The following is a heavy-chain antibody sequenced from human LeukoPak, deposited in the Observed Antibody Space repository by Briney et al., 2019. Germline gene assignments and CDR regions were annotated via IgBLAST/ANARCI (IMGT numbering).Heavy chain of an antibody. CDR2: IIPIFGTA. CDR3: ARRYCSSTSCYADSGYEYFDY. J-gene: IGHJ4*02. CDR1: GGTFSSYA. D-gene: IGHD2-2*01. Sequence: SVKVSCKASGGTFSSYAISWVRQAPGQGLEWMGGIIPIFGTANYAQKFQGRVTVTTDESTSTAYMELSSLRSEDTAVYYCARRYCSSTSCYADSGYEYFDYWGQGTLVTVSS. V-gene: IGHV1-69*05.